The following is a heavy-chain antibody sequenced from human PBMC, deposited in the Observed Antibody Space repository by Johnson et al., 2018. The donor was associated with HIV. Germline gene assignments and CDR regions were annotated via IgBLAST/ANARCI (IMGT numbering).Heavy chain of an antibody. D-gene: IGHD1-26*01. Sequence: VQLVESGGSVIRPGGSLRLSCVGTGFTFHTYGMSWVRQPPGKGLEWVSLITFNGGDTAYSDSVQGRFTISRDTAKNSLYLQMNRLIAEDTALYYGAKEPQLDSGSHAVALDSWVQGTMVTVSS. V-gene: IGHV3-20*04. CDR3: AKEPQLDSGSHAVALDS. CDR1: GFTFHTYG. CDR2: ITFNGGDT. J-gene: IGHJ3*02.